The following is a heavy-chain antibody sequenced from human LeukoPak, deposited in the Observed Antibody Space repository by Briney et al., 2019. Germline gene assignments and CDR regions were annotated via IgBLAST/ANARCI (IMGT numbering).Heavy chain of an antibody. CDR1: GFTVSSNY. D-gene: IGHD3-3*01. V-gene: IGHV3-66*01. CDR3: ARVQYDLYYFDY. Sequence: GGSLRLSCAASGFTVSSNYMSWVRQAPGKGLEWVSVIYSGGSTYYADSVEGRFTISRDNSKNTLYLQMNSLRAEDTAVYYCARVQYDLYYFDYWGQGTLVTVSS. J-gene: IGHJ4*02. CDR2: IYSGGST.